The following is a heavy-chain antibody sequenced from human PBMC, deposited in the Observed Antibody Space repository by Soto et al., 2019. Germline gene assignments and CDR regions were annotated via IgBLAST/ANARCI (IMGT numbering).Heavy chain of an antibody. J-gene: IGHJ4*02. CDR1: GFPFTSYG. CDR3: VGGQYYFVY. V-gene: IGHV3-30*03. Sequence: QVQLVEAGGGVGQPGRSLRLSCAASGFPFTSYGMHWVREGPDKGLEWVAIISYDGSDKYYADSVKGRFTISRDNSKNTLYLQMNSLRPEDTALYYCVGGQYYFVYRGQGTLVIVSS. CDR2: ISYDGSDK. D-gene: IGHD3-10*01.